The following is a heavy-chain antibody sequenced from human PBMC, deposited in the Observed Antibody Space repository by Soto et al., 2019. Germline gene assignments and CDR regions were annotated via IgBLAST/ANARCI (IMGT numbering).Heavy chain of an antibody. J-gene: IGHJ6*02. V-gene: IGHV3-7*03. Sequence: PGGSLRLSCAASGFTFSSYWMSWVRQAPGKGLEWVANIKQDGSEKYYVDSVKGRFTISRDNAKNSLYLQMNSLRAEDTAVYYCARVTYGSGIYYYGMDVWGQGTTVTVSS. CDR2: IKQDGSEK. D-gene: IGHD3-10*01. CDR1: GFTFSSYW. CDR3: ARVTYGSGIYYYGMDV.